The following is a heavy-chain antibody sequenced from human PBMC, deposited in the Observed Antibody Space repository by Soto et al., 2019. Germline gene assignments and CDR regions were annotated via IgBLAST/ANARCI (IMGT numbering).Heavy chain of an antibody. CDR1: GFTFSSYS. D-gene: IGHD3-9*01. V-gene: IGHV3-48*01. CDR3: ARDLRSRRVPFQSILTGYLGTSVDY. J-gene: IGHJ4*02. Sequence: PGGSLRLSCAASGFTFSSYSMNWVRQAPGKGLEWVSYISSSSSTIYYADSVKGRFTISRDNAKNSLYLQMNGLRAEDTAVYYCARDLRSRRVPFQSILTGYLGTSVDYWGQGTLVTVSS. CDR2: ISSSSSTI.